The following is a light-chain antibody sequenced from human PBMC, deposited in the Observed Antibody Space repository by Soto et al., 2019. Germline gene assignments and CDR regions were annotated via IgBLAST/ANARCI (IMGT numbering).Light chain of an antibody. J-gene: IGKJ1*01. V-gene: IGKV1-13*02. CDR1: QGISSY. Sequence: AIQLTQSPSSLSASVGDRVTITCRASQGISSYLAWYQQKPGKAPRLLIYDASSLERGVASGFRGSGSGTEFTLTISSLQPDDSATYYCQQYNSYPWTFGQGTKVDIK. CDR2: DAS. CDR3: QQYNSYPWT.